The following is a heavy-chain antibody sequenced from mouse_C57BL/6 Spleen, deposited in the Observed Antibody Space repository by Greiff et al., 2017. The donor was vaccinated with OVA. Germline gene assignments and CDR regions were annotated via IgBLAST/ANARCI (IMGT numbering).Heavy chain of an antibody. D-gene: IGHD1-1*01. J-gene: IGHJ3*01. Sequence: VKLMESGAELVKPGASVKLSCKASGYTFTSYWMHWVKQRPGQGLEWIGMIHPNSGSTNYNEKFKSKATLTVDKSSSTAYMQLSSLTSEDSAVYYCARYYYGSSSWFAYWGQGTLVTVSA. CDR3: ARYYYGSSSWFAY. CDR1: GYTFTSYW. CDR2: IHPNSGST. V-gene: IGHV1-64*01.